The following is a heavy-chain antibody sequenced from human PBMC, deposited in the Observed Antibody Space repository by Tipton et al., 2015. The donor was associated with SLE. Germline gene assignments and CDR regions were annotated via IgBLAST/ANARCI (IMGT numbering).Heavy chain of an antibody. CDR3: ARDKLSGWYPRYFDL. CDR1: GGSISSGSYY. J-gene: IGHJ2*01. D-gene: IGHD6-19*01. Sequence: TLSLTCTVSGGSISSGSYYWSWIRQPAGKGLEWIGYIYTSGSTNYNPSLKSRVTISVDTSKNQFSLKLSSVTAADTAVYYCARDKLSGWYPRYFDLWGRGTLVTVSS. CDR2: IYTSGST. V-gene: IGHV4-61*09.